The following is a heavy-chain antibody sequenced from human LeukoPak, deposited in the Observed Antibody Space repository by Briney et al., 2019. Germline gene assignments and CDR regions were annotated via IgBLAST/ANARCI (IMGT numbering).Heavy chain of an antibody. J-gene: IGHJ3*01. CDR1: GLRFSNYG. CDR3: AKVRVDTAMVDAFDV. D-gene: IGHD5-18*01. CDR2: IRFDGSSK. Sequence: GGSLRLSCAASGLRFSNYGMHWVRQAPGKGLEWVAFIRFDGSSKYFADSVKGRFIISRDNFQNTLILQMNNLKVEDTAVYYCAKVRVDTAMVDAFDVWGQGTRVVVSS. V-gene: IGHV3-30*02.